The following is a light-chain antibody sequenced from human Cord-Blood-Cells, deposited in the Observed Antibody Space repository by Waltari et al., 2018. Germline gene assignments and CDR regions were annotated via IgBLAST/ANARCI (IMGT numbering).Light chain of an antibody. CDR3: CSYAGSSTFV. CDR2: EGS. J-gene: IGLJ1*01. CDR1: SSDVGTYNL. Sequence: QSALTQPASVSGSAGQSIPISCTRTSSDVGTYNLVSWYQPHPGKAPKLMIYEGSKRPSGVSNRFSGSKSGNTASLTISGLQAEDEADYYCCSYAGSSTFVFGTGTKVTVL. V-gene: IGLV2-23*03.